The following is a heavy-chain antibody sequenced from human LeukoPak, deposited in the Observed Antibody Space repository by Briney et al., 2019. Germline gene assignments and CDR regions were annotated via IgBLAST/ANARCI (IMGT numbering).Heavy chain of an antibody. D-gene: IGHD3-22*01. CDR2: MNPNSGNT. J-gene: IGHJ6*03. V-gene: IGHV1-8*01. CDR1: GYTFTSYD. Sequence: ASVKVSCKASGYTFTSYDINWMRQATGQGLEWMGWMNPNSGNTGYAQKFQGRVTMTRNTSISTAYMELSSLRSEDTAVYYCARVETYYYDSSGHPRGYYYMDVWGKGTTVTVSS. CDR3: ARVETYYYDSSGHPRGYYYMDV.